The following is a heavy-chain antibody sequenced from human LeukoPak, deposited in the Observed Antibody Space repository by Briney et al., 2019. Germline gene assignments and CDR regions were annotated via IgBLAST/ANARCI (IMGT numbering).Heavy chain of an antibody. Sequence: PGGSLRLSCAASGFTFENYWMSWVRQVPRKGPEWVANIKQDGSVEHYLDSVKGRFTISRDNANNSLFLQMNSLIAEDTAVYYCARWAGVTDQWGQGTLVTVSS. CDR3: ARWAGVTDQ. J-gene: IGHJ4*02. CDR1: GFTFENYW. V-gene: IGHV3-7*01. CDR2: IKQDGSVE. D-gene: IGHD5-18*01.